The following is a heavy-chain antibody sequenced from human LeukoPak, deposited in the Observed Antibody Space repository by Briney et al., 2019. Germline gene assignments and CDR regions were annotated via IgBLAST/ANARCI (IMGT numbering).Heavy chain of an antibody. CDR2: IYYSGST. J-gene: IGHJ5*02. Sequence: SETLSLTCTVSGGSLSSSSYYWGWICQPPGKGLEWIGSIYYSGSTYYNPSLKSRVTISVDTSKNQFSLKLSSVTAADTAVYYCARMVRGVTLYNWFDPWGQGTLVTVSS. V-gene: IGHV4-39*07. CDR3: ARMVRGVTLYNWFDP. CDR1: GGSLSSSSYY. D-gene: IGHD3-10*01.